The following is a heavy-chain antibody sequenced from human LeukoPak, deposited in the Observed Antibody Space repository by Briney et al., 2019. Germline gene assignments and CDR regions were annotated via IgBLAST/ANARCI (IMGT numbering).Heavy chain of an antibody. J-gene: IGHJ4*02. V-gene: IGHV1-2*02. Sequence: ASVKVSCKASGYTFTGSYIHWVRQAPGQGLEWMGWIKPNSGGTNYAQKFQGRVTMTRDTSITTAYMELSRLRSDDTAIFYCARGYTSSYDYWGQGTLVTVSS. CDR2: IKPNSGGT. CDR3: ARGYTSSYDY. D-gene: IGHD6-13*01. CDR1: GYTFTGSY.